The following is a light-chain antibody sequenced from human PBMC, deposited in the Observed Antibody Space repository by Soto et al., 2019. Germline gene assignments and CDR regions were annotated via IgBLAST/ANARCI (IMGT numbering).Light chain of an antibody. CDR3: GSYTSSSPLV. CDR2: EVS. Sequence: QSALTQPASVSGSPGQSVTITCTGTSSDGGGNNYVSWYQQHPGKAPKLMIYEVSNRPSGVSNRFSGSKSGNTASLTISGLQAEDEADYYCGSYTSSSPLVFGGGTKVTVL. J-gene: IGLJ2*01. CDR1: SSDGGGNNY. V-gene: IGLV2-14*01.